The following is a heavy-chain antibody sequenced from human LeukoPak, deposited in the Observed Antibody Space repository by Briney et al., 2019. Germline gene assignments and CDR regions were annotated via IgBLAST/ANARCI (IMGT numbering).Heavy chain of an antibody. J-gene: IGHJ3*02. CDR3: GRFGDAFDI. CDR1: GFTFSSYA. D-gene: IGHD3-10*01. V-gene: IGHV3-64D*06. CDR2: ISSSGDKT. Sequence: GGSLRLSCSASGFTFSSYAMHWVRQAPGKGLEYVSAISSSGDKTYYTDSGKGRFTISRDNSKNTLHLQMSSLRPDDTAVYYCGRFGDAFDIWGQGTMVTVSS.